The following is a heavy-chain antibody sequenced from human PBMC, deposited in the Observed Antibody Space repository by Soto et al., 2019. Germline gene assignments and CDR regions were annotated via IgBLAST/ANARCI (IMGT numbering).Heavy chain of an antibody. CDR1: GFTFSSYA. J-gene: IGHJ4*02. CDR3: AKDEGSGWYYFDY. Sequence: EVQLLESGGGLVQPGGSLRLSCAASGFTFSSYAMNWVRQAPGKGLEWVSSISGTSGRTYYADSVEGRFTISRDNSKNTLYRQIDSLRAEDTAVYYCAKDEGSGWYYFDYWGQGTLVSVSS. CDR2: ISGTSGRT. D-gene: IGHD6-19*01. V-gene: IGHV3-23*01.